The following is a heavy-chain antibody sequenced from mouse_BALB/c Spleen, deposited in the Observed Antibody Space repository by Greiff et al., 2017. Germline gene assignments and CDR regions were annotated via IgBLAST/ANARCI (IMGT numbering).Heavy chain of an antibody. J-gene: IGHJ1*01. CDR3: ARVYYDGSSWYFDV. D-gene: IGHD1-1*01. CDR1: GFTFSSYA. Sequence: EVHLVESGGGLVKPGGSLKLSCAASGFTFSSYAMSWVRQTPEKRLEWVASISSGGSTYYPDSVKGRFTISRDNARNILYLQMSSLRSEDTAMYYCARVYYDGSSWYFDVWGEGTTVTVSS. V-gene: IGHV5-6-5*01. CDR2: ISSGGST.